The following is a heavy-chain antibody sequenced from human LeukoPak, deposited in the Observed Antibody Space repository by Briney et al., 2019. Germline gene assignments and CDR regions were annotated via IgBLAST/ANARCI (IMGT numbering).Heavy chain of an antibody. CDR2: INHSGSA. V-gene: IGHV4-34*01. J-gene: IGHJ4*01. CDR1: GESFSGYY. CDR3: ARRYPSVRGVNLRPQEVRKYYFDY. Sequence: SETPSLTCAVYGESFSGYYWSWIRQPPGKGLEWIGDINHSGSANYNPSLKSRVTMSVDTSKKHFSLKLTSVTAADTAVYYCARRYPSVRGVNLRPQEVRKYYFDYWGQGNLVTVSS. D-gene: IGHD3-10*01.